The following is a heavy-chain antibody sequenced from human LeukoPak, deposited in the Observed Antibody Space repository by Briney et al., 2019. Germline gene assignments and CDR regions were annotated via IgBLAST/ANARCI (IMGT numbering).Heavy chain of an antibody. CDR1: GYTFTSYG. Sequence: GASVKVSCKASGYTFTSYGISWVRQAPGQGLEWMGIINPSGGSTSYAQKFQGRVTMTRDMSTSTVYMELSSLRSEDTAVYYCARGPPNDPGSRYSSSWTAYGAFDIWGQGTMVTVSS. V-gene: IGHV1-46*01. CDR2: INPSGGST. D-gene: IGHD6-13*01. CDR3: ARGPPNDPGSRYSSSWTAYGAFDI. J-gene: IGHJ3*02.